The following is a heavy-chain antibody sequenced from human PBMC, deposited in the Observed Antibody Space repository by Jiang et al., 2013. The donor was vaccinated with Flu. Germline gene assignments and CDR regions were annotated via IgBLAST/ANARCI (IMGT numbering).Heavy chain of an antibody. CDR3: ARRNGEPFDY. CDR1: GGSISSSSYY. Sequence: LLKPSETLSLTCTVSGGSISSSSYYWGWIRQPPGKGLEWIGSIYYSGSTYYNPSLKSRVTISVDTSKNQFSLQLSSVTAADTAVYYCARRNGEPFDYWGQGTLVTVSS. J-gene: IGHJ4*02. V-gene: IGHV4-39*01. CDR2: IYYSGST. D-gene: IGHD4-17*01.